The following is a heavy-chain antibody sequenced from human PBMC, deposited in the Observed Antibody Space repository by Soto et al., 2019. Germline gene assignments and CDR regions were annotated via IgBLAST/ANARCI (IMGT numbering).Heavy chain of an antibody. J-gene: IGHJ3*02. CDR2: IYYSGTT. CDR3: ARETYGGGI. V-gene: IGHV4-59*13. CDR1: GGSLNDNY. D-gene: IGHD4-17*01. Sequence: SEALSLTYTVFGGSLNDNYWCWIRQPPGKGLEWIGYIYYSGTTNYNPSLQSRVTISVDMSKNQVSLRLTSVTAADTAIYFCARETYGGGIWGPGTMVT.